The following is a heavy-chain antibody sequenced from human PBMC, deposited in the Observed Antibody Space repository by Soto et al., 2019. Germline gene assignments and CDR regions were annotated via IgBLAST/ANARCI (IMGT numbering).Heavy chain of an antibody. CDR3: ARDYCSGGSCYQSNWFDP. D-gene: IGHD2-15*01. V-gene: IGHV4-39*01. Sequence: SETLSLTCTVSCGSIISSSYYWGWIRQPPGKGLEWIGSIYYSGSTYYNPSLKSRVTISVDTSKNQFSLKLSSVTAADTAVYYCARDYCSGGSCYQSNWFDPWGQGTLVTVSS. CDR2: IYYSGST. J-gene: IGHJ5*02. CDR1: CGSIISSSYY.